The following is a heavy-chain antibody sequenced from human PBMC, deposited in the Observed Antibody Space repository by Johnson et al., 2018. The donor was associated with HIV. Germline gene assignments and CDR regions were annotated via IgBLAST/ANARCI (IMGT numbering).Heavy chain of an antibody. CDR3: ARVSDDYGGNPAAWGAFDV. D-gene: IGHD4-23*01. Sequence: EVQLVESGGGVVRPGGSLRLSCAASGFTFDDYGVSWVRQAPGKGLEWGSGINWNGDSTGYADSVKGRFTISRDNAKNSLYLQMNNLRAEDTALYYCARVSDDYGGNPAAWGAFDVWGQGTMVTVSS. CDR2: INWNGDST. J-gene: IGHJ3*01. CDR1: GFTFDDYG. V-gene: IGHV3-20*04.